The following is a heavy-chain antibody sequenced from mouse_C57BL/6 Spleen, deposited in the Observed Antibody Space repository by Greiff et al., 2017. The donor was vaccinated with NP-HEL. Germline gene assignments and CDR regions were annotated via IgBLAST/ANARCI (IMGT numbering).Heavy chain of an antibody. Sequence: QVQLQQPGAELVKPGASVKMSCKASGYTFTSYWITWVKQRPGQGLEWIGDIYPGSGSTNYNEKFKSKATLTVDTSSSTAYMQLSSLTSEDSAVYYCARSGYYVPYFDYRGQGTTLTVSS. CDR2: IYPGSGST. J-gene: IGHJ2*01. CDR3: ARSGYYVPYFDY. CDR1: GYTFTSYW. V-gene: IGHV1-55*01. D-gene: IGHD2-3*01.